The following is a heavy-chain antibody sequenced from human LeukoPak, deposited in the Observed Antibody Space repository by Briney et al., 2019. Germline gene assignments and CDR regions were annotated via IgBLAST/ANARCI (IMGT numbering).Heavy chain of an antibody. CDR1: GFTFSSYA. J-gene: IGHJ5*02. Sequence: PGGSVRLSCAASGFTFSSYAMSWVRQAPGKGLEWVSAISGSGGSTYYADSVKGRFTISRDNSKNTLYLQMNSLRAEDTAVYYCAKVDDFWSGQNWFDPWGQGTLVTVSS. CDR3: AKVDDFWSGQNWFDP. D-gene: IGHD3-3*01. CDR2: ISGSGGST. V-gene: IGHV3-23*01.